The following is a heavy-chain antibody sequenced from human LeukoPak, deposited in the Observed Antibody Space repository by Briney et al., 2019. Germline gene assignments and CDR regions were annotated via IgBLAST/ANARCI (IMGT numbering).Heavy chain of an antibody. CDR3: AKGTPPYYDSSGYDY. J-gene: IGHJ4*02. D-gene: IGHD3-22*01. CDR2: ISWNSGSI. CDR1: GFTFDDYA. V-gene: IGHV3-9*01. Sequence: GGSLRLSCAASGFTFDDYAMHWVRQAPGKGLEWVSGISWNSGSIGYADSAKGRFTISRDNAKNSLYLQMNSLRAEDTALYYCAKGTPPYYDSSGYDYWGQGTLVTVSS.